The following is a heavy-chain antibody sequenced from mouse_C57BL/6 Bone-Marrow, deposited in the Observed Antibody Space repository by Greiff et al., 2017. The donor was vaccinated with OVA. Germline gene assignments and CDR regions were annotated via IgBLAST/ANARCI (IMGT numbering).Heavy chain of an antibody. CDR1: GFTFSDYG. CDR2: ISRGSSTI. V-gene: IGHV5-17*01. Sequence: EVHLVESGGGLVKPGGSLKLSCAASGFTFSDYGMHWVRQAPGKGLEWVAYISRGSSTIYYADTVKGRFTITRDNAKNTLFMQLTSLRSEDTAMYYCARINDWYFAVWGTGTTVTVSS. CDR3: ARINDWYFAV. J-gene: IGHJ1*03.